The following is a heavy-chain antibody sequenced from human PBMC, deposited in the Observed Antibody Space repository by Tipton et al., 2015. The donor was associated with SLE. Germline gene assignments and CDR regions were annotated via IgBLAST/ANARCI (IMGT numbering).Heavy chain of an antibody. CDR3: AKGGLNWFDP. V-gene: IGHV3-48*01. Sequence: GSLRLSCEVSGFTFSDYSMNWVRQAPGKGLEWVSYISSSRSSIYYADSVKGRFTISRDNSKNTLYLQMNSLRAEDTAVYYCAKGGLNWFDPWGQGTLVTVSS. J-gene: IGHJ5*02. CDR2: ISSSRSSI. CDR1: GFTFSDYS.